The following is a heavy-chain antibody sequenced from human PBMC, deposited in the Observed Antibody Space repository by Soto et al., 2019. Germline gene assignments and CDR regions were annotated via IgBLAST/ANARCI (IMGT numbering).Heavy chain of an antibody. CDR2: ISYDGSNK. V-gene: IGHV3-30-3*01. CDR1: GFTFSSYA. Sequence: QVQLVEYGGGVVQPGRSLRLSCAASGFTFSSYAMHWVRQAPGKGLEWVAVISYDGSNKYYADSVKGRFTISRDNSKNTLYLQMNSLRAEDTAVYYCARDEAHSSGWWEAFDIWGQGTMVTVSS. D-gene: IGHD6-19*01. J-gene: IGHJ3*02. CDR3: ARDEAHSSGWWEAFDI.